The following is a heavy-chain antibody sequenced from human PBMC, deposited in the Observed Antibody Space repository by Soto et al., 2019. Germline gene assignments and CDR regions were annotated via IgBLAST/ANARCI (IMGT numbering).Heavy chain of an antibody. J-gene: IGHJ3*02. V-gene: IGHV1-18*04. CDR1: GYTFTSYG. Sequence: QVQLVQSGAEVKKPGASVKVSCKASGYTFTSYGISWVRQAPGQGLEWMGWISAYNGNTNYAQKLQGRVTMTTDTSTSTAYMELRSLGSDDTAVYYCVRDHIIDFSMIVGIWGQGTMVTVSS. CDR3: VRDHIIDFSMIVGI. D-gene: IGHD3-22*01. CDR2: ISAYNGNT.